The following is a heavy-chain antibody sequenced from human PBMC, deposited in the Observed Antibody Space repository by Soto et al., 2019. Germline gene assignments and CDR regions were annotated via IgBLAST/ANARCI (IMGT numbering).Heavy chain of an antibody. V-gene: IGHV4-59*01. Sequence: QVQLQESGPGLVKPSETLSLTCTVSGGSISSYYWSWIRQPPGKELECIGFIFYSGSTSYNPSLNRRLTISIDTSEYRFSLQLNSVTAADTAVYYWASMIGDPVLSFDSWGQGTRVAVSS. CDR2: IFYSGST. CDR1: GGSISSYY. J-gene: IGHJ5*01. CDR3: ASMIGDPVLSFDS. D-gene: IGHD3-10*02.